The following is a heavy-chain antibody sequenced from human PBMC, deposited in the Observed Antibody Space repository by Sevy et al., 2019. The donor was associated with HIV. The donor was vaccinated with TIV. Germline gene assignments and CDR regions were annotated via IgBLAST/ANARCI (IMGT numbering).Heavy chain of an antibody. CDR3: ARDCSSATCLWGMDV. J-gene: IGHJ6*02. CDR1: GFTFSTYA. CDR2: IKRDGSEK. D-gene: IGHD2-2*01. V-gene: IGHV3-7*03. Sequence: GGSLRLSCEASGFTFSTYAMSWVRQAPGKGLEWVANIKRDGSEKYYVASVKGRFTISRDNAKTSLYLQMNSLRGEDTAVYYCARDCSSATCLWGMDVWGQGTMVTVSS.